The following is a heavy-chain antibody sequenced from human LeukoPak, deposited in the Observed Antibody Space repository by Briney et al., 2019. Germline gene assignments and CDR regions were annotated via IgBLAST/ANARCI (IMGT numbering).Heavy chain of an antibody. CDR1: GTTSPGLD. V-gene: IGHV1-8*01. CDR2: MNPNSGAT. J-gene: IGHJ4*02. CDR3: ARAPRSWGFDY. D-gene: IGHD7-27*01. Sequence: GASVKVSCKASGTTSPGLDFNGRGQPPDQGPEWMGWMNPNSGATGYAQKFQGRITMTRSASINTAYMELTDLRSEDTAVYYCARAPRSWGFDYWGQGTLVTVSS.